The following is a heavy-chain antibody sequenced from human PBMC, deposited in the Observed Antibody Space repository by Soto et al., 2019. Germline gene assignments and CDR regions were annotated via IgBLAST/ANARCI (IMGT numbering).Heavy chain of an antibody. CDR2: IWHDGGKK. CDR1: GFTFNTYG. D-gene: IGHD1-26*01. CDR3: ARDLGQGNGPFDY. J-gene: IGHJ4*02. Sequence: QVQPVESGGGVVQPGRSLRLSCAASGFTFNTYGMHWVRQAPGKGLEWVAVIWHDGGKKYYADSAKGRFTISRDNSKNTLFLQMNSLRAEDTAVYYCARDLGQGNGPFDYWGQGTLVTVSS. V-gene: IGHV3-33*01.